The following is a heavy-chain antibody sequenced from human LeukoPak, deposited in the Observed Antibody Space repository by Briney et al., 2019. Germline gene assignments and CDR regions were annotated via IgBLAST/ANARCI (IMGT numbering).Heavy chain of an antibody. V-gene: IGHV3-49*03. CDR2: IRSKDHGGTT. CDR1: GFTFGDYA. D-gene: IGHD4-23*01. CDR3: TRDPHYYHGNPHDF. Sequence: GGSLRHSCTASGFTFGDYALSWFRQAPGKGLERLSFIRSKDHGGTTEYAASVKGRFTISRDDSNSIAYLQMNSLIIEDTAVYFCTRDPHYYHGNPHDFWGQGTRVTVSS. J-gene: IGHJ4*02.